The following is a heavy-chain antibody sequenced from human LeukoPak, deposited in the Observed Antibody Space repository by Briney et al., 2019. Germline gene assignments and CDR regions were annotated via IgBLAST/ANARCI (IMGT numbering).Heavy chain of an antibody. Sequence: SETLSLTCTVSGGSISSSSYYWGWIRQPPGKGLEWIVSIYYSGSTYYTPSLKSRLTISVDTSKNQSSLKLSSVTAADTAVYYCASLKRQTNAFDIWGQGTMVTVSS. CDR1: GGSISSSSYY. CDR3: ASLKRQTNAFDI. CDR2: IYYSGST. J-gene: IGHJ3*02. V-gene: IGHV4-39*01.